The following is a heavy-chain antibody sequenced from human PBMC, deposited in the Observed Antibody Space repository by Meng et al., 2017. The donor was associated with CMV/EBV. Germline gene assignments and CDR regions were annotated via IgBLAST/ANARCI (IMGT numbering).Heavy chain of an antibody. D-gene: IGHD1-26*01. CDR2: ISYDGSNK. J-gene: IGHJ6*02. V-gene: IGHV3-30*04. Sequence: GGSLRLSCAASGFTFGSYAMHWVRQAPGKGLEWVAVISYDGSNKYYADSVKGRFTISRDNSKNTLYLQMNSLRAEDTAVYYCARGHGKWELLRDGMDVWGQGTTVTVSS. CDR1: GFTFGSYA. CDR3: ARGHGKWELLRDGMDV.